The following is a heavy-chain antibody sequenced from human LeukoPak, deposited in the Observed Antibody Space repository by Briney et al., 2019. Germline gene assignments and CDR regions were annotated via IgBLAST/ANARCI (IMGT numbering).Heavy chain of an antibody. D-gene: IGHD3-22*01. CDR2: IKQDGSEK. V-gene: IGHV3-7*01. J-gene: IGHJ4*02. CDR3: ARDDADCYDSSGGDY. CDR1: GFTFSSYW. Sequence: GGSLRLSCAASGFTFSSYWMSWVRQAPGKGLEWVANIKQDGSEKYYVDSVKGRFTISRDNAKNSLYLQMNSLRAEDTAVYYCARDDADCYDSSGGDYWGQGTLVTVSS.